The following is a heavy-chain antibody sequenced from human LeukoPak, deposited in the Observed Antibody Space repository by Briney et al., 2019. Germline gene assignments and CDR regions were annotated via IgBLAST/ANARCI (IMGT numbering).Heavy chain of an antibody. CDR2: MNPNSGNT. Sequence: ASVKVSCKASGYTFTSYYMHWVRQATGQGLEWMGWMNPNSGNTGYAQKFQGRVTITRNTSISTAYMELSSLRSEDTAVYYCARGGRYSYGYVDYWGQGTLVTVSS. D-gene: IGHD5-18*01. CDR1: GYTFTSYY. J-gene: IGHJ4*02. CDR3: ARGGRYSYGYVDY. V-gene: IGHV1-8*03.